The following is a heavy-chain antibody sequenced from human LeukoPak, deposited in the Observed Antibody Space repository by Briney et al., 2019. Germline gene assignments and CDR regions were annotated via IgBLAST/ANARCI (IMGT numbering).Heavy chain of an antibody. V-gene: IGHV3-73*01. CDR2: IRSKADSYAT. J-gene: IGHJ4*02. Sequence: GGSLRLSCAASGFTFSDSGMHWVRQASGKGLEWVGHIRSKADSYATVYAASVKGRFTITRDDSENTAYLQMNSLKTEDTTVYYCATFPSGSWSAYWGQGTLVTVSS. CDR3: ATFPSGSWSAY. D-gene: IGHD1-26*01. CDR1: GFTFSDSG.